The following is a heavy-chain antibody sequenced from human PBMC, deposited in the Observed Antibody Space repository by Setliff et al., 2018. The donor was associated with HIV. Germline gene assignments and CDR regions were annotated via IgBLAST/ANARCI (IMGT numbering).Heavy chain of an antibody. J-gene: IGHJ6*02. CDR1: GGSISRVGYY. CDR2: ITYSGST. V-gene: IGHV4-31*03. CDR3: ARVGSVIQVTLFGMDV. Sequence: SETLSLTCSVSGGSISRVGYYWSWIRQHPGKGLEWIGYITYSGSTYYNPSLMSRVSISPDTSKNQFSLKLTSVTAADTAVYYCARVGSVIQVTLFGMDVWVQGTTVTVSS. D-gene: IGHD5-18*01.